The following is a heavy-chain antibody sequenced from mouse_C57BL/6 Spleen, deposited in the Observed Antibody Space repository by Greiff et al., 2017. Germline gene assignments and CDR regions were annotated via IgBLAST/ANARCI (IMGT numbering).Heavy chain of an antibody. D-gene: IGHD4-1*01. J-gene: IGHJ4*01. V-gene: IGHV2-5*01. CDR2: IWRGGST. CDR1: GFSLTSYG. CDR3: AKSNWDLYYYAMDY. Sequence: VKLMESGPGLLQPSQSLSITCTVSGFSLTSYGVHWVRQSPGKGLEWLGVIWRGGSTDYNAAFMSRLSITKDNSKSQVFFKMNSLQADDTAIYYCAKSNWDLYYYAMDYWGQGTSVTVSS.